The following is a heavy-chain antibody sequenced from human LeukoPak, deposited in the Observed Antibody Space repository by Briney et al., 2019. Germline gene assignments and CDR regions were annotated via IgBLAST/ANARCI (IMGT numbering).Heavy chain of an antibody. CDR3: ARDRGGYFDY. Sequence: GGSLRLPCAASGFTFSSYSMNWVRQAPGKGLEWVSSISSSSSYIYYADSVKGRFTISRDNAKNSLYLQMNSLRAEDTAVYYCARDRGGYFDYWGQGTLVTVSS. J-gene: IGHJ4*02. V-gene: IGHV3-21*01. CDR1: GFTFSSYS. D-gene: IGHD3-10*01. CDR2: ISSSSSYI.